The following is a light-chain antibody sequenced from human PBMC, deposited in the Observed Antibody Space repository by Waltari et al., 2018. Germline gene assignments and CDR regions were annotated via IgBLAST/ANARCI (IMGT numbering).Light chain of an antibody. CDR2: DFT. V-gene: IGKV2-30*01. CDR3: VQGTHWVT. CDR1: QSLLYSDGDTF. Sequence: DVVLTQSPLFLAVTPGQSVSISCKSSQSLLYSDGDTFLTWFHQRPGQSPRRLIYDFTSRASGVPARFSGSGSGTNFTLNIAGVEADDAGVYFCVQGTHWVTFGGGT. J-gene: IGKJ4*01.